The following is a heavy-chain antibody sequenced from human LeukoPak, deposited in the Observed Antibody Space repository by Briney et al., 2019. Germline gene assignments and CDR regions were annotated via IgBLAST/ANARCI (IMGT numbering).Heavy chain of an antibody. Sequence: GASVRVSCKASGGTFSSYTISWVRQAPGQGLEWMGGIIPIFGTANYAQKFQGRVTITTDESTSTAYMELSSLRSEDTAVYYCARDLPVSGSNGWELRIVVGVAFDIWGQGTMVTVSS. CDR2: IIPIFGTA. CDR1: GGTFSSYT. J-gene: IGHJ3*02. V-gene: IGHV1-69*05. CDR3: ARDLPVSGSNGWELRIVVGVAFDI. D-gene: IGHD1-26*01.